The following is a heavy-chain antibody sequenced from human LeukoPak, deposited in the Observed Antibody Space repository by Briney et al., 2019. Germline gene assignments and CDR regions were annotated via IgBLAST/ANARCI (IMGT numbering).Heavy chain of an antibody. CDR3: ARARVFYYDTSGYRFDY. J-gene: IGHJ4*02. V-gene: IGHV4-59*01. Sequence: SETLSLTCTVSGGSISSYYWSWIRQPPGKGLEWIGYIYYSGSTNYNPSLKSRVTIVVDTSENQFSLKLSSVTAADTAVYYCARARVFYYDTSGYRFDYWGQGTPVTVSS. CDR1: GGSISSYY. CDR2: IYYSGST. D-gene: IGHD3-22*01.